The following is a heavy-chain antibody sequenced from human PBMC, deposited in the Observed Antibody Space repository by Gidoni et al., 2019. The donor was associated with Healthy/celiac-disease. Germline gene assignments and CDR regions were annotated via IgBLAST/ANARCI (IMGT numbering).Heavy chain of an antibody. D-gene: IGHD5-18*01. CDR3: ARDHPVTAMGAFDI. CDR1: GFTFSSYS. V-gene: IGHV3-21*01. Sequence: EVQLVESGGGLVKPGGSLRLSCAASGFTFSSYSMNWVRQAPGKGLEWVSSISSSSSYIYYADSVKGRFTISRDNAKNSLYLQMNSLRAEDTAVYYCARDHPVTAMGAFDIWGQGTMVTVSS. J-gene: IGHJ3*02. CDR2: ISSSSSYI.